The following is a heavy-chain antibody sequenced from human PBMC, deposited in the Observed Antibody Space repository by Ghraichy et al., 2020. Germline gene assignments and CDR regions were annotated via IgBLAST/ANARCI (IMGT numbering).Heavy chain of an antibody. Sequence: SETLSLTCAISGDSVSSNSAAWNWIRQSPSRGLEWLGRTYYRSKWYNDYAVSVKSRISINPDTSKNQFSLQLNSVTPEDTAVYYCARDHNSPQTTVVTPGSYYCDMDVWGQGTTVTVSS. CDR3: ARDHNSPQTTVVTPGSYYCDMDV. J-gene: IGHJ6*01. CDR2: TYYRSKWYN. CDR1: GDSVSSNSAA. V-gene: IGHV6-1*01. D-gene: IGHD4-23*01.